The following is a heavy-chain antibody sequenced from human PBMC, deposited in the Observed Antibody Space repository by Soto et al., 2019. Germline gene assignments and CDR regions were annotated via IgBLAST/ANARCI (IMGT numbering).Heavy chain of an antibody. CDR3: ARGLANDIVVVPDRFDP. J-gene: IGHJ5*02. Sequence: SETLSLTCTVSGGSISSYYWSWIRQPPGKGLEWIGYIYYSGSTNYNPSLKSRVTISVDTSKNQFSLKLSSVTAADTAAYYCARGLANDIVVVPDRFDPWGQGTLVTVSS. V-gene: IGHV4-59*01. CDR1: GGSISSYY. CDR2: IYYSGST. D-gene: IGHD2-2*01.